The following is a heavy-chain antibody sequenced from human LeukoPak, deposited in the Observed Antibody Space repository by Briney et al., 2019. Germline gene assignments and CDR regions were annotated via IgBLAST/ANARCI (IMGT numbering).Heavy chain of an antibody. CDR3: ARDSHYYDSSGYSYYFDY. D-gene: IGHD3-22*01. Sequence: SETLSLTCTVSGGSISSYYWSWLRQPPGKGLEWIGYIYYSGSTNYNPSLKSRVTISVDTSKNQFSLKLSSVTAADTAVYYCARDSHYYDSSGYSYYFDYWGQGTLVTVSS. J-gene: IGHJ4*02. CDR1: GGSISSYY. V-gene: IGHV4-59*01. CDR2: IYYSGST.